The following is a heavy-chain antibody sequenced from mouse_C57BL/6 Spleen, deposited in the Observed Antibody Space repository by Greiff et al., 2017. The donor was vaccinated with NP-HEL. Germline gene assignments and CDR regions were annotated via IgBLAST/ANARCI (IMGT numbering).Heavy chain of an antibody. CDR2: ISSGGSYT. V-gene: IGHV5-6*01. CDR1: GFTFSSYG. Sequence: EVQGVESGGDLVKPGGSLKLSCAASGFTFSSYGMSWVRQTPDKRLEWVATISSGGSYTYYPDSVKGRFTISRDNAKNTLYLQMSSLKSEDTAMYYCARHDGTDYFDYWGQGTTLTVSS. J-gene: IGHJ2*01. CDR3: ARHDGTDYFDY. D-gene: IGHD2-3*01.